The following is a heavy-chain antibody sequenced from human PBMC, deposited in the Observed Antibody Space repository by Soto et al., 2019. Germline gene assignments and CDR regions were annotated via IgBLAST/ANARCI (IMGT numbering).Heavy chain of an antibody. V-gene: IGHV3-9*01. CDR3: AQGRYYYDSGLDY. Sequence: EVQLVESGGGLVQPGRSLRLSCAASGFTFDDYAMHWVRQAPGKGLEWVSGISWNSGSIGYADSVKGRFTISRDNAKNSLYLHMNSLRAEDTALYYCAQGRYYYDSGLDYWGQGTLVTVAS. CDR1: GFTFDDYA. CDR2: ISWNSGSI. J-gene: IGHJ4*02. D-gene: IGHD3-22*01.